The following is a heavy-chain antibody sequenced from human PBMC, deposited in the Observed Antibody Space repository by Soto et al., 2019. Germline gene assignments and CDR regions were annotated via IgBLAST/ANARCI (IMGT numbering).Heavy chain of an antibody. D-gene: IGHD3-10*01. V-gene: IGHV3-30*18. CDR1: GFTFNTYG. J-gene: IGHJ4*02. CDR2: MSYDGRKE. CDR3: VKDPTAGGTGTYYSY. Sequence: QVQLVESGGGVVQPGRSLRLSCAGSGFTFNTYGMHWVRQAPGKGLEWVAVMSYDGRKEYYVDSVKGRFTISRENSKNTLYLQMNSLREEDTAVYYCVKDPTAGGTGTYYSYWGQGNLVTVSS.